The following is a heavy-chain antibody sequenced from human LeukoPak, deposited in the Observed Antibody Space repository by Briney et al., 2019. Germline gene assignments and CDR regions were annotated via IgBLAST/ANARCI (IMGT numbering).Heavy chain of an antibody. CDR2: VYYTGAS. V-gene: IGHV4-39*07. CDR1: GGSISSSSYY. J-gene: IGHJ4*02. D-gene: IGHD4-17*01. Sequence: PSETLSLTCTVSGGSISSSSYYWGWIRQLPGKGLEWIGSVYYTGASYYNPSLKSRVTISIDTSKSQFSLKLNSVTAADTAVYYCAREIDYGDYRYDYWGQGILVTVSS. CDR3: AREIDYGDYRYDY.